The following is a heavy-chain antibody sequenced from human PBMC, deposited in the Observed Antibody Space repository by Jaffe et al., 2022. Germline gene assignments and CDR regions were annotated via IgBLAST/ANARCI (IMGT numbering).Heavy chain of an antibody. V-gene: IGHV3-23*01. J-gene: IGHJ4*02. CDR3: AKDGDTYYDYIWGSYRYTVPTFYFDY. Sequence: EVQLLESGGGLVQPGGSLRLSCAASGFTFSSYAMSWVRQAPGKGLEWVSAISGSGGSTYYADSVKGRFTISRDNSKNTLYLQMNSLRAEDTAVYYCAKDGDTYYDYIWGSYRYTVPTFYFDYWGQGTLVTVSS. CDR1: GFTFSSYA. D-gene: IGHD3-16*02. CDR2: ISGSGGST.